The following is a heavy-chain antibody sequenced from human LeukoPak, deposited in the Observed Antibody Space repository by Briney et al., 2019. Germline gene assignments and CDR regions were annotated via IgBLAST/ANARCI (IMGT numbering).Heavy chain of an antibody. CDR2: IKEDGSAK. D-gene: IGHD5-24*01. CDR1: AFTFTNYA. J-gene: IGHJ4*02. V-gene: IGHV3-7*05. Sequence: GESLRLSCAPSAFTFTNYAMHWVRQAPGKGHQWGANIKEDGSAKNHVASVEGRFTISRDNAKNSLYLQMNTLRAEDTAVYYCARDSGYNAFDYWGQGTLVTVSS. CDR3: ARDSGYNAFDY.